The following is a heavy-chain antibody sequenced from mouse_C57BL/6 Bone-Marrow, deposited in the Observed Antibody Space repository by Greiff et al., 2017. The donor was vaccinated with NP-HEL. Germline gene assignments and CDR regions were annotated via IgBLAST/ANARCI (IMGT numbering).Heavy chain of an antibody. V-gene: IGHV5-4*03. CDR3: ARGGSGGYYAMDY. D-gene: IGHD1-1*01. CDR1: GFTFSSYA. Sequence: EVMLVESGGGLVKPGGSLKLSCAASGFTFSSYAMSWVRQTPEKRLEWVATISDGGSYTYYPDNVTGRFTISRDNAKNNLYLQMSHLKSEDTAMYYCARGGSGGYYAMDYWGQGTSVTVSS. J-gene: IGHJ4*01. CDR2: ISDGGSYT.